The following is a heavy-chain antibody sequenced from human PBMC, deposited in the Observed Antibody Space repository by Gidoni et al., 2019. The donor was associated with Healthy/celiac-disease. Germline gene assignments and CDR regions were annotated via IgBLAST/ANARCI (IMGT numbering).Heavy chain of an antibody. D-gene: IGHD3-22*01. J-gene: IGHJ4*02. V-gene: IGHV3-48*03. CDR1: GFTFSSYE. CDR3: ARAGGRYYDSSGYYYFDY. CDR2: ISSSGSTI. Sequence: EVQLVASGGGLVQPGGSLRLSCSSSGFTFSSYEMNWVRQAPGKGLEWVSYISSSGSTIDYADSVKGRFTISRDNAKNSLYLQMNSLRAEDTAVYYCARAGGRYYDSSGYYYFDYWGQGTLVTVSS.